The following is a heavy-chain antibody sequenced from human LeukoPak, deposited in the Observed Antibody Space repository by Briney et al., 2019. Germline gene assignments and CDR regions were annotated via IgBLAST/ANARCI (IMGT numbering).Heavy chain of an antibody. V-gene: IGHV4-34*01. CDR2: INHSGST. J-gene: IGHJ6*03. Sequence: PSETLSLTCAVYGGSFSGYYWSWIRQPPGKGLEWIGEINHSGSTNYNPSLKSRVTISVDTSKNQFSLKLSSVTAADTAVYYCARVAAGANYYYYYYMDVWGKGTTVTVSS. CDR3: ARVAAGANYYYYYYMDV. CDR1: GGSFSGYY. D-gene: IGHD6-13*01.